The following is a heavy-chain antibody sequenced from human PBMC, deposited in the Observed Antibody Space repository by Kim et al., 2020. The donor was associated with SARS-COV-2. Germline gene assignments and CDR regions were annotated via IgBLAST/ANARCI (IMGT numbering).Heavy chain of an antibody. CDR3: ARGISVAGTQPFDF. V-gene: IGHV3-11*06. D-gene: IGHD6-19*01. J-gene: IGHJ4*02. Sequence: ADSVKGRFTIARDNSKNSLYRQMNSLRTEDTAIYYCARGISVAGTQPFDFWGRGTLVTVSS.